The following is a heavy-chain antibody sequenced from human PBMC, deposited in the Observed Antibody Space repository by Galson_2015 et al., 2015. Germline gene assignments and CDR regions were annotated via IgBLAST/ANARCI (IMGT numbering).Heavy chain of an antibody. CDR1: GFTFSSYG. CDR2: IWYDGSNK. CDR3: ASGRYYYDSSGYYTDY. J-gene: IGHJ4*02. D-gene: IGHD3-22*01. V-gene: IGHV3-33*01. Sequence: SLRLSCAASGFTFSSYGMHWVRQAPGKGLEWVAVIWYDGSNKYYADSVKGRFTISRDNSKNTLYLQMNSLRAEDTAVYYCASGRYYYDSSGYYTDYWGQGTLVTVSS.